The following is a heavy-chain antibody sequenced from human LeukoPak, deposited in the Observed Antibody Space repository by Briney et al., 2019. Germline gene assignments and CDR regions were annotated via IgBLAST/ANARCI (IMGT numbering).Heavy chain of an antibody. CDR3: ARGPITMVRGAPPNWFDP. CDR1: GFTFSSYE. J-gene: IGHJ5*02. CDR2: ISSIGSTI. V-gene: IGHV3-48*03. D-gene: IGHD3-10*01. Sequence: GGSLRLSCAASGFTFSSYEMNWVRQAPGKGLEWVSYISSIGSTIYYADSVKGRFTISRDNAKNSLYLQMNSLRAEDTAVYYCARGPITMVRGAPPNWFDPWGQGTLVTVSS.